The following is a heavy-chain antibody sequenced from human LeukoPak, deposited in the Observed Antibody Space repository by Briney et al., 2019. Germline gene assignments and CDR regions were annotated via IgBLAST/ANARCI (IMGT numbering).Heavy chain of an antibody. CDR1: GGSISSSNW. V-gene: IGHV4-4*02. Sequence: SETLSLTYAVSGGSISSSNWWSWVRQPPGKGLEWIGEINHSGSTNYNPSLKSRVTVSVDTSKNQFSLKLSSVTAADTAVYYCARGKYYDFWSGYYGVQYYFDYWGQGTLVTVSS. D-gene: IGHD3-3*01. CDR2: INHSGST. CDR3: ARGKYYDFWSGYYGVQYYFDY. J-gene: IGHJ4*02.